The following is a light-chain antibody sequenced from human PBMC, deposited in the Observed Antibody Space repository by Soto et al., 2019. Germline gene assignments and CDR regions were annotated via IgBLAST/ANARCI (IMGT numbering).Light chain of an antibody. J-gene: IGLJ1*01. Sequence: QSALTQPASVSGSPGQSITISCTGTTSDFGLYNYVSWYQHHPGKAPKLLIYEVTNRHSGVSNRFSGSKSGNTASLTISGLQAEDEADYYCSSYTSSTDYVFGTGTKVTVL. CDR3: SSYTSSTDYV. CDR2: EVT. CDR1: TSDFGLYNY. V-gene: IGLV2-14*01.